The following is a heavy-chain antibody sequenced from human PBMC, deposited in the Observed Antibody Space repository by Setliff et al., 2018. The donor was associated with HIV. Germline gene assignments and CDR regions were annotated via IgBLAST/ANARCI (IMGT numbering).Heavy chain of an antibody. D-gene: IGHD1-26*01. V-gene: IGHV4-39*01. CDR3: ARIVRWELVATSTFFYYHMDV. CDR2: IYYTGST. J-gene: IGHJ6*03. Sequence: SETLSLTCTVSGASISSSSHHWAWIRQPPGKGLEYIGNIYYTGSTHHNPSLESRVATSVDTSKNQFSLKLSSVTAADTAVYYCARIVRWELVATSTFFYYHMDVWGKGTTVT. CDR1: GASISSSSHH.